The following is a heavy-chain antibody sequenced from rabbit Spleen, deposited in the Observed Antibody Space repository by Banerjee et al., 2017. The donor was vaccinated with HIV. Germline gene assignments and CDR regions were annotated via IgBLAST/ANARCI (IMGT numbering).Heavy chain of an antibody. CDR2: IYTGSGGT. D-gene: IGHD8-1*01. CDR1: GFDFSRGYD. CDR3: ARDSGSSFSSYGMDL. Sequence: QQLVESGGSLVKPGASLTLTCKASGFDFSRGYDMCWVRQAPGKGLEWIGCIYTGSGGTDYASWAKGRFTISKTSSTTVTLQMTSLTAADTATYFCARDSGSSFSSYGMDLWGQGTLVTVS. J-gene: IGHJ6*01. V-gene: IGHV1S40*01.